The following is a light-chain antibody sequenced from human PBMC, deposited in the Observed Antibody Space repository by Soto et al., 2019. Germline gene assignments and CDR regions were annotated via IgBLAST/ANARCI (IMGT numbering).Light chain of an antibody. CDR3: ASWDDSLSGPV. Sequence: VVTQPPSASGTPGQRVTISCSGSSSNIGSNYVYWYQQLPGAAPKLLIYKINQRPSGVPDRFSGSKSGTSASLAISGLRSEDEADYYCASWDDSLSGPVFGGGTKLTVL. CDR1: SSNIGSNY. CDR2: KIN. V-gene: IGLV1-47*01. J-gene: IGLJ3*02.